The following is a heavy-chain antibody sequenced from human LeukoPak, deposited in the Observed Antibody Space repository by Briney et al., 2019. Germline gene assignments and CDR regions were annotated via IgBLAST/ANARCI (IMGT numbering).Heavy chain of an antibody. CDR3: ARLSYDSSGYSRYFDY. Sequence: GESLQISSKGSGYSFTSYWIGWVRQMPGKGLGWMGIIYPGDSDTRYSPSFQGQVTISADKSISTAYLQWSSLKASDAAMYYCARLSYDSSGYSRYFDYWGQGTLVTVSS. CDR2: IYPGDSDT. J-gene: IGHJ4*02. D-gene: IGHD3-22*01. CDR1: GYSFTSYW. V-gene: IGHV5-51*01.